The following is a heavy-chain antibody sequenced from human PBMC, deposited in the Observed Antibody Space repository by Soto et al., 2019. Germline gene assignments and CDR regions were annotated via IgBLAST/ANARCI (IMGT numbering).Heavy chain of an antibody. CDR3: AREILYPDFYFHGMDV. CDR1: GYTFTSYG. D-gene: IGHD2-15*01. Sequence: ASVKVSCKASGYTFTSYGISWVRQAPGQGLEWMGWISAKKGNTKYAQKFQGRVTMTTDTSTSTAYMELRSLRSDDTAVYYCAREILYPDFYFHGMDVCGQGPTVTVYS. V-gene: IGHV1-18*04. J-gene: IGHJ6*02. CDR2: ISAKKGNT.